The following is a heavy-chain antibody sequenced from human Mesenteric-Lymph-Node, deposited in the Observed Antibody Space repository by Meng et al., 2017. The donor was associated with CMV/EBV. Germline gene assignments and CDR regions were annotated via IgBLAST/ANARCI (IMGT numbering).Heavy chain of an antibody. CDR1: GGSFSGYY. D-gene: IGHD3-9*01. Sequence: QVQLPQWGAGLLKPSETLSVTCAVDGGSFSGYYWNWIRQSPEKGLEWIGEINHSGSTTYNPSFTSRIIISVDTSTNQISLNMSSVTAADTAVYYCARGSSYDTLTGYFDYWGQGALVTVSS. CDR3: ARGSSYDTLTGYFDY. CDR2: INHSGST. V-gene: IGHV4-34*01. J-gene: IGHJ4*02.